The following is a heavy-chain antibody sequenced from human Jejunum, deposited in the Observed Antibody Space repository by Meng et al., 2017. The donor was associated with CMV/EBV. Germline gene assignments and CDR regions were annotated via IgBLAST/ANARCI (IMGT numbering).Heavy chain of an antibody. Sequence: GYTFTNYYMHWGRQAPGHGLEWMGIINPNGGTTTYEKKFQGRVTMTRDTSTTTVYLDLSSLRSEDTAVYYCARDPYGAGSSALDYWGQGTLVTVSS. CDR3: ARDPYGAGSSALDY. CDR2: INPNGGTT. J-gene: IGHJ4*02. D-gene: IGHD3-10*01. V-gene: IGHV1-46*01. CDR1: GYTFTNYY.